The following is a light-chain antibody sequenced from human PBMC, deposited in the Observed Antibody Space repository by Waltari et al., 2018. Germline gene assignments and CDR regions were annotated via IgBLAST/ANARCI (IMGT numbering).Light chain of an antibody. CDR1: GSDAGGYNS. J-gene: IGLJ1*01. Sequence: QSALTQPPSASGSPGQSVTISCTGTGSDAGGYNSVSWYQQHPGKAPKLMIYEVSKRPSGVPDRFSGSKSGNTASLTVSGLQSEDEADYYCSSYAGSFPYVFGTGTKVTVL. V-gene: IGLV2-8*01. CDR2: EVS. CDR3: SSYAGSFPYV.